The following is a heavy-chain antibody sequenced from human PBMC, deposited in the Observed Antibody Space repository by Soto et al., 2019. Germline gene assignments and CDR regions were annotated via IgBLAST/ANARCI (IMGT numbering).Heavy chain of an antibody. J-gene: IGHJ4*02. V-gene: IGHV3-30-3*01. Sequence: PVGSLRLSCAASGFTFSSYAMHWVRQAPGKGLEWVAVISYDGSNKYYADSVKGRFTISRDNSKNTLYLQMNSLRAEDTAVYYCARGSVPDAYSYGSHAHFDYWGQGTLVTVSS. CDR1: GFTFSSYA. D-gene: IGHD5-18*01. CDR3: ARGSVPDAYSYGSHAHFDY. CDR2: ISYDGSNK.